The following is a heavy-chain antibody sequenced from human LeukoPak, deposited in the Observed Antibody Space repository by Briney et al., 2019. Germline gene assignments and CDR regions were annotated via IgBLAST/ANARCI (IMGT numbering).Heavy chain of an antibody. CDR3: ARGRGSGWYPSDY. D-gene: IGHD6-19*01. Sequence: ASVKVSCKASGYTFTDYYIHWVRQAPGQGLEWMGWINPNSGGTKYAQKFQGRVTMTRDASITTSYMELSRLRSDDTAVYYCARGRGSGWYPSDYWGQGTLVTVSS. V-gene: IGHV1-2*02. CDR1: GYTFTDYY. CDR2: INPNSGGT. J-gene: IGHJ4*02.